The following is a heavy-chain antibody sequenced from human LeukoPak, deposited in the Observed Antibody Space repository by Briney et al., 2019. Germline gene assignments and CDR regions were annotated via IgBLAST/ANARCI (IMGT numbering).Heavy chain of an antibody. V-gene: IGHV3-48*01. CDR2: ISSSSSPI. CDR1: GISFSNYS. Sequence: GGSLRLSCAASGISFSNYSMNWVRQAPGKGLEWVSSISSSSSPIYYADSVKGRFTISRDNAKNSLYLQMNSLRAEDTAVYYCVRDHHRRLYDNQARDTFDIWGQGTMVTVSS. J-gene: IGHJ3*02. CDR3: VRDHHRRLYDNQARDTFDI. D-gene: IGHD3-22*01.